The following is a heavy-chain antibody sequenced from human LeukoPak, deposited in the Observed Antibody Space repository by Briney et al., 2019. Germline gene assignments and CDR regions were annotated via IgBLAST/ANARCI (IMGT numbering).Heavy chain of an antibody. Sequence: RGGSLTLSCALSGFSLSSYATHWVRHAPEEGREWASAISGRGGSKSYAVSVKAPFTITRDNTKKTLFLQMNSLRAEDTAVYYWAKDAERVAVTGHLDYWGQGTLVTVSS. CDR1: GFSLSSYA. D-gene: IGHD6-19*01. J-gene: IGHJ4*02. CDR2: ISGRGGSK. V-gene: IGHV3-23*01. CDR3: AKDAERVAVTGHLDY.